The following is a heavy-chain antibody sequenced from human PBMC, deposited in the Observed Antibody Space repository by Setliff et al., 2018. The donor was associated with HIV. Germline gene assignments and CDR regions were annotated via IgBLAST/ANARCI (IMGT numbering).Heavy chain of an antibody. CDR1: GGSITTGSYY. V-gene: IGHV4-61*09. CDR3: ARQGSWLDS. D-gene: IGHD2-15*01. J-gene: IGHJ5*01. CDR2: IYYSGST. Sequence: KTSETLSLTCTVSGGSITTGSYYWSWIRQPAGQGLEWIGHIYYSGSTHYNPSLKSRVTISVDTSKNHVSLRLNSVTAADTAVYYCARQGSWLDSWGQGTLVTVSS.